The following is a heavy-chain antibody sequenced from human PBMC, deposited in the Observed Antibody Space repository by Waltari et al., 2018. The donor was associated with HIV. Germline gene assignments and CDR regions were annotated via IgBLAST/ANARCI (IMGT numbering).Heavy chain of an antibody. CDR2: ISWNSGSI. J-gene: IGHJ5*02. CDR1: GFTFDNYA. V-gene: IGHV3-9*01. CDR3: AKDGQFAAP. Sequence: EVQLVESGGGLVQPGRSLRLSCAASGFTFDNYAMHWVRQAPGKGLAWVSGISWNSGSIGYADSVKGRFTISRDNAKNSLYLQMNSLRAEDTALYYCAKDGQFAAPWGQGTLVTVSS.